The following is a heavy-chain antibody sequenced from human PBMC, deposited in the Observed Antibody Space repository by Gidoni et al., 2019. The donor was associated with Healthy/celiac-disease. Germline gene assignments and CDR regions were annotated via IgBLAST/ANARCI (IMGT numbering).Heavy chain of an antibody. CDR1: GFTVSSNY. J-gene: IGHJ4*02. Sequence: EVQLVETGGGLIQPGGSLRLSCAASGFTVSSNYMSWVRQGPGKGLEWVSGSYSGGSTYYADSVKGRFTISRENSKNTLYLQMNSLRAEDTAVYYCAREGVAAPYYFDYWGQGTLVTVSS. D-gene: IGHD6-19*01. CDR2: SYSGGST. CDR3: AREGVAAPYYFDY. V-gene: IGHV3-53*02.